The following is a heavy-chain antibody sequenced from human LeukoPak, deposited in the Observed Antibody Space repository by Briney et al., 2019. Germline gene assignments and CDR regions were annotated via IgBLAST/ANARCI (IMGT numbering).Heavy chain of an antibody. J-gene: IGHJ4*02. CDR1: GFTFSGYA. Sequence: GGSLRLSCAASGFTFSGYAMNWVRQAPGKGLEWVSAISGSGGSTYYADSVKGRFTISRDNSKNTLYLQMNSLRAEDTAVYYCAKSYRRGWFGELYVYFDYWGQGTLVTVSS. V-gene: IGHV3-23*01. D-gene: IGHD3-10*01. CDR3: AKSYRRGWFGELYVYFDY. CDR2: ISGSGGST.